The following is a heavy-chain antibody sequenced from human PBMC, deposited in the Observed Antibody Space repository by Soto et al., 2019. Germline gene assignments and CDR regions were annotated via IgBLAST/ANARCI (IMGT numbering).Heavy chain of an antibody. CDR3: ARASTIFGVVIMWDDAFDI. CDR1: GFTFSSYS. J-gene: IGHJ3*02. V-gene: IGHV3-48*02. CDR2: ISSSSSTI. D-gene: IGHD3-3*01. Sequence: GGSLRLSCAASGFTFSSYSMNWVRQAPGKGLEWVSYISSSSSTIYYADSVKGRFTISRDNAKNSLYLQMNSLRDEDTAVYYCARASTIFGVVIMWDDAFDIWGQGTMVTVSS.